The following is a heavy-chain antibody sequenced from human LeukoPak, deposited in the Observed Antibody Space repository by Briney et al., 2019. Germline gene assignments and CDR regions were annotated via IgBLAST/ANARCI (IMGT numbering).Heavy chain of an antibody. V-gene: IGHV4-59*11. J-gene: IGHJ6*02. CDR3: ARGSATYYYYYGMDV. Sequence: SETLSLTCTVSGGSISSHYWSWIRQPPGKGLEWIGYIYYSGSTNYNPSLKSRVTISVDTSKNQFSLKLSSVTAADTAVYYCARGSATYYYYYGMDVWGQGTTVTVSS. CDR2: IYYSGST. CDR1: GGSISSHY.